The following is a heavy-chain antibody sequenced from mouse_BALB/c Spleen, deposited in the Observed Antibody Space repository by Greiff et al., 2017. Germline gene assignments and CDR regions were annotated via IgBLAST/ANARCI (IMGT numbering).Heavy chain of an antibody. J-gene: IGHJ3*01. Sequence: EVQLQQSGPGLVKPSQSLSLTCTVTGYSITSDYAWNWIRQFPGNKLEWMGYISYSGSTSYNPSLKSRISITRDTSKNQFFLQLNSVTTEDTATYYCAIYYGYDDGFAYWGQGTLVTVSA. CDR1: GYSITSDYA. CDR2: ISYSGST. D-gene: IGHD2-2*01. V-gene: IGHV3-2*02. CDR3: AIYYGYDDGFAY.